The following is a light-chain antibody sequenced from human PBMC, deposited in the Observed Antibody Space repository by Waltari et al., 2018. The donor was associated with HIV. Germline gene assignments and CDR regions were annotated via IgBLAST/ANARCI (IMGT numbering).Light chain of an antibody. CDR1: SSNIGSHT. CDR3: AAWDGSLNGRVV. CDR2: SNN. V-gene: IGLV1-44*01. Sequence: QSVLTQPPSASGTPGPRVTIPCSGSSSNIGSHTVNWHHQHQGTAPKPLIYSNNQRPARVPDRFSGSKSGTSASLAISGLQSEDEADYYCAAWDGSLNGRVVFGGGTKLTVL. J-gene: IGLJ2*01.